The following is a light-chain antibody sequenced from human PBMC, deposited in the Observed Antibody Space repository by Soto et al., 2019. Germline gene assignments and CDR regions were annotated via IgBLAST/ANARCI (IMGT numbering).Light chain of an antibody. V-gene: IGKV3-20*01. CDR3: QQYGSSLGGFT. CDR2: GAS. J-gene: IGKJ3*01. CDR1: QSVSSSY. Sequence: EIVLTQSPGTLSLSPGERATLSCRANQSVSSSYLAWYQQKPGQAPRLLIYGASSRATGIPDRFSGSGSGTDFTLTISRLEPEDFAVYYCQQYGSSLGGFTFGPGTKVDIK.